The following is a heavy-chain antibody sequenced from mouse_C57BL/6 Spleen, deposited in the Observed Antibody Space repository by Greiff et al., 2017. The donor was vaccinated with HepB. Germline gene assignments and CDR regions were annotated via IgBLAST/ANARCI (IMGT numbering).Heavy chain of an antibody. CDR2: IRNKANGYTT. V-gene: IGHV7-3*01. Sequence: EVKLMESGGGLVQPGGSLSLSCAASGFTFTDYYMSWVRQPPGKALEWLGFIRNKANGYTTEYSASVKGRFTISRDNSQSILYLQMNALRAEDSATYYCARYEWSRGFAYWGQGTLVTVSA. D-gene: IGHD1-3*01. CDR3: ARYEWSRGFAY. J-gene: IGHJ3*01. CDR1: GFTFTDYY.